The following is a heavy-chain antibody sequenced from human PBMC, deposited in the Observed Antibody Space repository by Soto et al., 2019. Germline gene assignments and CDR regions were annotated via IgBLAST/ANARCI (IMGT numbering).Heavy chain of an antibody. Sequence: ASVKVSCKASGYTFTNYYIHWVRQAPGQGLEWMGIINPSGGSTTYTQKLQGRLTMTRDTSTSTVYMELSSLISDDTAVYYCAGGYYDSSGYYNFDYWG. CDR2: INPSGGST. CDR3: AGGYYDSSGYYNFDY. V-gene: IGHV1-46*04. CDR1: GYTFTNYY. J-gene: IGHJ4*01. D-gene: IGHD3-22*01.